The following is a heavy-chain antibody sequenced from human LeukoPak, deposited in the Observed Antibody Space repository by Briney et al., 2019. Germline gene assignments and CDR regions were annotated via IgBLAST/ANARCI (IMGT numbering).Heavy chain of an antibody. V-gene: IGHV6-1*01. J-gene: IGHJ4*02. CDR2: TYYRSKWSK. CDR3: ARDLNGDFSLDS. CDR1: GDSVSSKNSA. D-gene: IGHD4-17*01. Sequence: SQTLSLTCAISGDSVSSKNSAWTWIRQSPLRGLEWLGRTYYRSKWSKDYAVSVRSRITINPGTSKNQFSLQLNSVTPEDTAVYYCARDLNGDFSLDSWGQGTLVTVSS.